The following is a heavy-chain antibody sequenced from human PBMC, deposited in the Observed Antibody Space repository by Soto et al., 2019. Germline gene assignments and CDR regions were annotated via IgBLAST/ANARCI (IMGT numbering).Heavy chain of an antibody. D-gene: IGHD4-17*01. J-gene: IGHJ4*02. CDR1: GYPFTSFG. V-gene: IGHV1-18*04. Sequence: QVQLVQSGAEVKKPGASVKVSCTASGYPFTSFGISWVRQAPGQGVEWMGWIRPYNGHTNSAQNLQGRVTMTTDTSTSTAYMELRSLTSDDTAVYYCAKDQVVHYGAASFFDYWGQGTLVTVSS. CDR3: AKDQVVHYGAASFFDY. CDR2: IRPYNGHT.